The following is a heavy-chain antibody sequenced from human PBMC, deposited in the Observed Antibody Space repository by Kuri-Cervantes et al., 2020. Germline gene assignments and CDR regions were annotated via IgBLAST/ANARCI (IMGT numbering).Heavy chain of an antibody. D-gene: IGHD3-22*01. CDR2: ISGSSSTI. CDR1: GFTFSSYS. J-gene: IGHJ4*02. CDR3: AKDPEDYYDSSGYYTYFDY. Sequence: GGSLRLSCAASGFTFSSYSMNWVRQAPGKGLEWVSYISGSSSTIYYADSVKGRFTISRDNAKNSLYLQMNSLRAEDTAVYYCAKDPEDYYDSSGYYTYFDYWGQGTLVTVSS. V-gene: IGHV3-48*01.